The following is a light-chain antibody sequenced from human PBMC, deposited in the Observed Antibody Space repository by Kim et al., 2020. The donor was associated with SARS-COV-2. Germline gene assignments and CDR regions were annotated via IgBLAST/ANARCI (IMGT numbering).Light chain of an antibody. CDR1: QDISRW. CDR2: AAS. V-gene: IGKV1-12*01. J-gene: IGKJ2*01. CDR3: QQANSFPYT. Sequence: SASVGARVTITCRASQDISRWLAWYQQKPGRAPKLLIHAASSLQSGVPSRFSGSGSGTDFTLTVSSLQPEDFATYYCQQANSFPYTFGQGTKLEI.